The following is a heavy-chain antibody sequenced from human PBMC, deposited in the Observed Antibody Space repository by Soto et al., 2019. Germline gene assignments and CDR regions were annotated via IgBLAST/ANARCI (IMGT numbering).Heavy chain of an antibody. Sequence: EVQVLESGGDLVQPGGSLRLSCSTSGFTFRNYAFNWVRQAPGRGLEWVSAVDTYDKTYYTDSVKGRFNISRDISKDTLFLQMNSLRVEDTAVYFCAKDLTGATCAWGQGTLVTVSS. V-gene: IGHV3-23*01. D-gene: IGHD7-27*01. J-gene: IGHJ5*02. CDR3: AKDLTGATCA. CDR1: GFTFRNYA. CDR2: VDTYDKT.